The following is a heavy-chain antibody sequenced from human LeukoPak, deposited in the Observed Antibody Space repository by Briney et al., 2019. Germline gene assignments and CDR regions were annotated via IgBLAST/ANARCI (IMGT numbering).Heavy chain of an antibody. V-gene: IGHV1-69*05. J-gene: IGHJ4*02. D-gene: IGHD4-23*01. CDR3: ASPRRLRVVTPYYFDY. Sequence: SVKVSCKASGGTFSSYAISWVRQAPGQGLEWMGGIIPIFGTANYAQKFQGRVTITTDESTSTAYMELSSLRSEDTAVYYCASPRRLRVVTPYYFDYWGQGTLVAVSS. CDR2: IIPIFGTA. CDR1: GGTFSSYA.